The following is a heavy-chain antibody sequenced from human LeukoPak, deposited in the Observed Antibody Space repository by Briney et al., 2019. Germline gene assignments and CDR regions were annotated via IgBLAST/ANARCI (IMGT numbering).Heavy chain of an antibody. CDR3: ARGLQWLVKYYFDY. CDR2: INHSGST. D-gene: IGHD6-19*01. Sequence: SETLSLTCAVYGGSLSGYYWSWIRQPPGKGLEWIGEINHSGSTNYNPSLKSRVTISVDTSKNQFSLKLSSVTAADTAVYYCARGLQWLVKYYFDYWGQGTLVTVSS. CDR1: GGSLSGYY. V-gene: IGHV4-34*01. J-gene: IGHJ4*02.